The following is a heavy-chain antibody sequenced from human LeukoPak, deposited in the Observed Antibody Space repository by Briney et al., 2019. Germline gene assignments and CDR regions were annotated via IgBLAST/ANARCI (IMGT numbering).Heavy chain of an antibody. J-gene: IGHJ5*02. CDR2: ISGSGGNT. CDR3: AKDLGMGGGSCFHH. CDR1: GFIFSSYA. V-gene: IGHV3-23*01. Sequence: GGSLRLSCAASGFIFSSYAISWVRQAPGKGLEWVSAISGSGGNTYYAGSVKGRFTISRDNSRNTLYLQMNSLRVEDTAVYYCAKDLGMGGGSCFHHWGQGILVTVSS. D-gene: IGHD2-15*01.